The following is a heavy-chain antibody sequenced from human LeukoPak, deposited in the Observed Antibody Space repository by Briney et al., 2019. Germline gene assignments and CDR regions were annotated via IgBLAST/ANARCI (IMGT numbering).Heavy chain of an antibody. CDR1: SGSISSGGYY. V-gene: IGHV4-31*03. D-gene: IGHD4-11*01. J-gene: IGHJ5*02. CDR2: IYYSGST. Sequence: SQTLSLTCTVSSGSISSGGYYWSWIRQHPGKGLEWIGYIYYSGSTYYNPSLKSRVTISVDTSKNQFSLKLSSVTAADTAVYYCGRMDYTNWFDPWGQGTLVTVSS. CDR3: GRMDYTNWFDP.